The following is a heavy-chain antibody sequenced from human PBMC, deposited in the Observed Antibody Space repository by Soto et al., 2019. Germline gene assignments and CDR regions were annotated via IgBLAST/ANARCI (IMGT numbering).Heavy chain of an antibody. D-gene: IGHD1-20*01. CDR3: AKEALLVNVHNSAYYYYYYMDV. J-gene: IGHJ6*03. CDR1: GLTFSSYG. CDR2: ISYDGSNK. Sequence: GGSLRLSCAASGLTFSSYGMHWVRQAPGKGLEWVAVISYDGSNKYYADSVKGRFTISRDNSKNTLYLQMNSLRAEDTAVYYCAKEALLVNVHNSAYYYYYYMDVWGKGTTVTVSS. V-gene: IGHV3-30*18.